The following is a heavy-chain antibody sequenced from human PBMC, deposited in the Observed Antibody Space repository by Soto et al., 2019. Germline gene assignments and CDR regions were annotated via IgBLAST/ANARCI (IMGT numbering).Heavy chain of an antibody. V-gene: IGHV3-7*01. D-gene: IGHD3-9*01. Sequence: PGGSLRLSCEASGFTFSRFYMTWVRQPTGKGLEWLASIKQDGSETFAVDSVRCRFTISRDNAKNSLFLEMTSLRVEDTAVYSCARDYNDFLTDHFDALDIWGHGTRVTVSS. CDR1: GFTFSRFY. J-gene: IGHJ3*02. CDR2: IKQDGSET. CDR3: ARDYNDFLTDHFDALDI.